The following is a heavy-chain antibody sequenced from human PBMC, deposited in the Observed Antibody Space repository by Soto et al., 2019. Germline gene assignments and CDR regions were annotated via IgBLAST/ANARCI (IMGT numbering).Heavy chain of an antibody. D-gene: IGHD3-10*01. CDR1: GDSISSGDHY. J-gene: IGHJ4*02. CDR3: AREGPYGSGSSYNMGY. Sequence: QVQLQESGPGLVKPSQTLSLTCTVSGDSISSGDHYWSWIRQHPGKGLEWIGYIYYSGGTYYNPALRSRVPISVDTSKHRFSLELSSVTAADTAVYFCAREGPYGSGSSYNMGYWGQGTLVTVSS. CDR2: IYYSGGT. V-gene: IGHV4-31*03.